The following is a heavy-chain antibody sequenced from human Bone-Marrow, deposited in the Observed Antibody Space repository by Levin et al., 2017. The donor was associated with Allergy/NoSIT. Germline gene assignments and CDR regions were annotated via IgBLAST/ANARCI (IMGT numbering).Heavy chain of an antibody. J-gene: IGHJ4*02. CDR3: ARHAGEGSGSYVYYFDY. Sequence: PSQTLSLTCIVSGGSIIRSSYCWGWVRQPPGKGLEWIGSIYYSGSTYYNPSLKSRVTMSVDTSKNQFSLKLSSVTAADTAVYYCARHAGEGSGSYVYYFDYWGQGTLVTVSS. CDR2: IYYSGST. V-gene: IGHV4-39*01. CDR1: GGSIIRSSYC. D-gene: IGHD3-10*01.